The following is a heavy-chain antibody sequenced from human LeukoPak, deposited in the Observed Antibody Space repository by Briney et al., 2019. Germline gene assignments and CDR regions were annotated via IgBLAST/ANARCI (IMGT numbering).Heavy chain of an antibody. CDR3: AKEGRYTYGYVDY. Sequence: GGSLRLSCAASGFTFTNYAMRWVRPAPGKGLEWVSSITGSGGSSYYADSVKDRFTISRDTSKNTLYLQLNSLRAEDTAVYYCAKEGRYTYGYVDYWGQGTLVTVSS. V-gene: IGHV3-23*01. CDR1: GFTFTNYA. CDR2: ITGSGGSS. J-gene: IGHJ4*02. D-gene: IGHD5-18*01.